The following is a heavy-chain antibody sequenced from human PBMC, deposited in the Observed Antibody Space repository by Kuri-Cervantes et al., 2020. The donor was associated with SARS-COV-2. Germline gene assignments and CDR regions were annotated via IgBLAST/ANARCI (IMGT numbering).Heavy chain of an antibody. CDR1: GGSISSYY. V-gene: IGHV4-4*07. Sequence: GSLRLSCTVSGGSISSYYWTWIRQPAGKGLEWIGRLYTSGSTNYNPSLKGRVTISADTSKNQFSLNLSSVTAADTAVYYCARGIAVAGAKYFDYWGQGTLVTVSS. J-gene: IGHJ4*02. D-gene: IGHD6-19*01. CDR3: ARGIAVAGAKYFDY. CDR2: LYTSGST.